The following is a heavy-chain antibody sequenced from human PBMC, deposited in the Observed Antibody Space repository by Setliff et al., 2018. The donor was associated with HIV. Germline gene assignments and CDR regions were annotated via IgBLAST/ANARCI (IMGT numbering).Heavy chain of an antibody. CDR1: SGSIRSYY. J-gene: IGHJ6*02. CDR2: IYSSVST. Sequence: SETLSLTCTVSSGSIRSYYWSWIRQPPGKGLEWIGYIYSSVSTNYNPSLKSRVTISVDTSKNQFSLKLSSVTAADTAVYYCARDVTYYYDSGGRDSYGMDVWGQGTTVTVSS. V-gene: IGHV4-59*01. CDR3: ARDVTYYYDSGGRDSYGMDV. D-gene: IGHD3-22*01.